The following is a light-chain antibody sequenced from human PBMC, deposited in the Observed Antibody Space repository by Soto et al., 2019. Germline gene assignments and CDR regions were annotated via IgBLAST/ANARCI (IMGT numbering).Light chain of an antibody. V-gene: IGLV1-51*02. Sequence: QSVLTQPPSVSAAPGQKVTISCSGSSSNIGNNYVSWYQQHPGTAPKLLIYENNKRPSGIPDRFSGSKSGTSATLGITGLQTGDEADYYCGTWDSSLSAGLFGGGTKLTVL. CDR1: SSNIGNNY. CDR3: GTWDSSLSAGL. J-gene: IGLJ2*01. CDR2: ENN.